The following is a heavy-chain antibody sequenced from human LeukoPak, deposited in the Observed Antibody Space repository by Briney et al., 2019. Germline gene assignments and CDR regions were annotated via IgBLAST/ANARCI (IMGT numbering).Heavy chain of an antibody. CDR2: ISGSGGST. Sequence: GGSLRLSCAASGFTFSSYAMSWVRQAPGKGLEWVSAISGSGGSTYYADSVKGRFTISRDNSKNTLYLQMNSLRAEDTAVYYCTRATEDYYGSGSYLDYWGQGTLVTVSS. CDR3: TRATEDYYGSGSYLDY. J-gene: IGHJ4*02. V-gene: IGHV3-23*01. CDR1: GFTFSSYA. D-gene: IGHD3-10*01.